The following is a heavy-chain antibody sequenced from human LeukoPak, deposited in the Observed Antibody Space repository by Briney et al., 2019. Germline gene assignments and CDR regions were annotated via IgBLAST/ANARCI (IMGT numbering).Heavy chain of an antibody. CDR2: MKSKTDGGTT. CDR3: HTDLLDY. V-gene: IGHV3-15*01. Sequence: PGGSLRLSCTASGFTLFTFNNAWLSWVRQTPGKWLEWIGRMKSKTDGGTTEYTSPVKGRFRISRADSKNTVYLKVNSLKTEEKAVYYWHTDLLDYWGQGTLVTVSS. J-gene: IGHJ4*02. CDR1: GFTLFTFNNAW.